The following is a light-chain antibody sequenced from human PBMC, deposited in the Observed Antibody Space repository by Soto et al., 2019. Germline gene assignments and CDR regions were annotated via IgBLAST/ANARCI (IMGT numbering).Light chain of an antibody. J-gene: IGKJ4*01. CDR2: GAS. CDR3: QQYNDWPPLT. Sequence: EVVMTQSPATLSASPGERATLSCSASQTISSNVPWYHQKPGQAPRRLIYGASTRATGIPARFSGSGSGTEFTLTISSLQSEDFAVYYCQQYNDWPPLTFGGGTKVEIK. CDR1: QTISSN. V-gene: IGKV3-15*01.